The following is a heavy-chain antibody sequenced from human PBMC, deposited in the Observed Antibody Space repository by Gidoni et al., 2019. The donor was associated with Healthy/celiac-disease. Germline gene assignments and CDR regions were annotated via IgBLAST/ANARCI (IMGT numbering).Heavy chain of an antibody. CDR2: IIPIFGIA. J-gene: IGHJ6*02. CDR3: ASPPDIVVVPAAEYYYYGMDV. Sequence: QVQLVQSGAEVKKPGSSVKVSCKASGGTFSSYAIRWVRQAPGQGLEWMGRIIPIFGIANYAQKFQGRVTITADKSTSTAYMELSSLRSEDTAVYYCASPPDIVVVPAAEYYYYGMDVWGQGTTVTVSS. V-gene: IGHV1-69*04. CDR1: GGTFSSYA. D-gene: IGHD2-2*01.